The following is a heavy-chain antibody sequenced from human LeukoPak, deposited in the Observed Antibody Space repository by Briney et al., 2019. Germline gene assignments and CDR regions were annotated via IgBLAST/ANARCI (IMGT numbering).Heavy chain of an antibody. J-gene: IGHJ2*01. CDR1: GFTFGTYW. D-gene: IGHD3-22*01. Sequence: GGSLRLSCGASGFTFGTYWMHWVRQAPGKGLVWVSGINSDGGTTTYADSVKGRFTISRDNAKNTLYLQMNSLRAEDTALYYCARNGRPIVVEWYFDLWGRGTLVTVSS. CDR2: INSDGGTT. V-gene: IGHV3-74*01. CDR3: ARNGRPIVVEWYFDL.